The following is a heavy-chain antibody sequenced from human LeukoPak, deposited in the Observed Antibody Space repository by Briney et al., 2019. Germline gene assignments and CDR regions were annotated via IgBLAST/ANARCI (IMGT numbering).Heavy chain of an antibody. V-gene: IGHV4-34*01. D-gene: IGHD3-10*01. CDR1: GVSISSYY. Sequence: SETLSLTCTVSGVSISSYYWSWIRQPPGKGLEWIGEINHSGSTNYNPSLKSRVTISVDTSKNQFSLKLSSVTAADTAVYYCARLLTVRGVSPTYFDYWGQGTLVTVSS. CDR2: INHSGST. J-gene: IGHJ4*02. CDR3: ARLLTVRGVSPTYFDY.